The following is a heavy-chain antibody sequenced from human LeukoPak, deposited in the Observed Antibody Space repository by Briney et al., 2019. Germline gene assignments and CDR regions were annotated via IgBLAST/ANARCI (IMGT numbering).Heavy chain of an antibody. Sequence: SETLSLTCTVSGGSISSYYWSWIRQPPGEGLESIGYIYYSNTNYNPSLKSRVTISVDTSKNQFSLKLSSVTAADTAVYYCARLKYGDYGLYYFDYWGQGTLVTVSS. CDR1: GGSISSYY. V-gene: IGHV4-59*08. CDR2: IYYSNT. CDR3: ARLKYGDYGLYYFDY. D-gene: IGHD4-17*01. J-gene: IGHJ4*02.